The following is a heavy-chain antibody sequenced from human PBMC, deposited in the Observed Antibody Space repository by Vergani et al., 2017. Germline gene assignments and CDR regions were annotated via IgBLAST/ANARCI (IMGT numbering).Heavy chain of an antibody. Sequence: QVQLVQSGAEVKKPGSSVKVSCKASEGTFSSYAISWVRQAPGQGLEWMGRIIPILGTANYAQKFQGRVTITADESTSTAYMELSSLRSEDTAVYYCARVSGGAVAGSFDYWGQGTLVTVSS. J-gene: IGHJ4*02. CDR3: ARVSGGAVAGSFDY. D-gene: IGHD6-19*01. V-gene: IGHV1-69*11. CDR2: IIPILGTA. CDR1: EGTFSSYA.